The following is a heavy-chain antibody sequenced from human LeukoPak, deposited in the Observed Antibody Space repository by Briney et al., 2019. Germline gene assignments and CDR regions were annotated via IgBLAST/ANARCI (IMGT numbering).Heavy chain of an antibody. J-gene: IGHJ4*02. D-gene: IGHD6-19*01. CDR2: VKNDGNT. CDR1: GFTFSSRW. CDR3: HPLGYTSN. V-gene: IGHV3-74*01. Sequence: GGSLRLSCAVSGFTSGFTFSSRWMHWVRQAPGKGLVWVSLVKNDGNTNYADSVKSRFTVSRDNAKNTLYLQMNNLRVEDSALYFCHPLGYTSNWGQGTLVTVSS.